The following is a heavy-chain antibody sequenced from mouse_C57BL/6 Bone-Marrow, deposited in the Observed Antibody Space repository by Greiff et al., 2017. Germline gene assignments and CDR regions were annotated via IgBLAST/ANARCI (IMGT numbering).Heavy chain of an antibody. CDR3: ARKERDWYFDD. CDR1: GYAFTNYL. J-gene: IGHJ1*03. V-gene: IGHV1-54*01. CDR2: LNPGSGGT. Sequence: VQLQQSGAELVRPGTSVKVSCKASGYAFTNYLIEWVKQRPGQGLEWIGVLNPGSGGTNYNEKFKGKATLTADKSSSTAYMQLSSLTSEDAAVYFCARKERDWYFDDWGKGTTVTVSS.